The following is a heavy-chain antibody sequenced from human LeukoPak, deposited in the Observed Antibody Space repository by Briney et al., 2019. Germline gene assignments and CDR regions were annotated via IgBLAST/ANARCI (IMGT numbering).Heavy chain of an antibody. CDR2: IYHTGRT. Sequence: PSETLSLTCTVSGDSISSSGYYSTWIRQTPGRGLEWIASIYHTGRTLSNPSLKSRVTMSLDKSMNQFSLNLASVNVADTAVYYCARGTLKYSSSPLDYWGQGTLVTVSS. J-gene: IGHJ4*02. D-gene: IGHD6-6*01. CDR1: GDSISSSGYY. V-gene: IGHV4-30-2*01. CDR3: ARGTLKYSSSPLDY.